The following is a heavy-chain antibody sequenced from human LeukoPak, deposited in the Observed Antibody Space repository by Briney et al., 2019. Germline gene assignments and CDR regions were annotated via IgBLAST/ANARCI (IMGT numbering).Heavy chain of an antibody. CDR2: IWYDGSNK. J-gene: IGHJ4*02. CDR1: GFTFSSYG. D-gene: IGHD6-6*01. CDR3: AKGAYSSSSTYFDY. V-gene: IGHV3-33*06. Sequence: SGRSLRLPCAASGFTFSSYGIHWVRQAPGKGLEWVAVIWYDGSNKYYADSVKGRFTISRDNSKNTLYLQMNSLRVEDTAVYYCAKGAYSSSSTYFDYWGQGTLVTV.